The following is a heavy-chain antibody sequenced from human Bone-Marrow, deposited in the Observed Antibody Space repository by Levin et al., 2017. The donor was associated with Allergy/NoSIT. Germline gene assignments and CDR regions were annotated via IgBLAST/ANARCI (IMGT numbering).Heavy chain of an antibody. V-gene: IGHV5-10-1*01. CDR2: IDPSDSYT. CDR3: ARQYCSTPTSPLKYKDYYYMDV. J-gene: IGHJ6*03. CDR1: GYSFTSYW. D-gene: IGHD2-2*01. Sequence: GESLKISCKGSGYSFTSYWISWVRQMPGKGLEWMGRIDPSDSYTNYSPSFQGHVTISADKSISTAYLQWSSLKASDTAMYYCARQYCSTPTSPLKYKDYYYMDVWGKGTTVTVSS.